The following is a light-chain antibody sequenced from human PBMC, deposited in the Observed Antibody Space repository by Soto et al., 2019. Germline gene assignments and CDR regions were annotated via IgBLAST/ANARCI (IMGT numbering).Light chain of an antibody. CDR1: SSDVGGYKY. V-gene: IGLV2-14*01. CDR2: EVG. J-gene: IGLJ3*02. CDR3: TSYSRYRVLV. Sequence: QSALTQPASVSGSLGQSITISCTGTSSDVGGYKYVSWYQQHPGKAPKLIIFEVGNRPSGVSDRFSGSNSGNTASLTISGLQAEDEADYYCTSYSRYRVLVFGGGTKVTVL.